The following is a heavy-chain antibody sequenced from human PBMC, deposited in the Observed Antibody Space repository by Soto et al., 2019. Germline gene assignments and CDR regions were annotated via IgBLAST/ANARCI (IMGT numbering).Heavy chain of an antibody. J-gene: IGHJ6*02. CDR2: IYSGGST. Sequence: EVQLVETGGGLIQPGGSLRLSCAASGFTVSSNYMSWVRQAPGKGLEWVSVIYSGGSTYYADSVKGRFTISRDNSKNTLYLQMKSLRAEDTAVYYCARYKQWLVPYYYYGMDVWGQGTTVTVSS. CDR1: GFTVSSNY. D-gene: IGHD6-19*01. CDR3: ARYKQWLVPYYYYGMDV. V-gene: IGHV3-53*02.